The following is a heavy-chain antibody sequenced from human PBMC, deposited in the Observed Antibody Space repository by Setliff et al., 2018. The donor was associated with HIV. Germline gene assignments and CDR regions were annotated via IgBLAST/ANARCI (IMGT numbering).Heavy chain of an antibody. CDR1: GYTFTSYY. Sequence: ASVKVSCKASGYTFTSYYIHWVRQAPGQGLEWMGRIIPNSGGTNFARNFQGRVTMTRDTSISTAYMELSRLRSDDTAVYYCAREGVPTVDEEWYYFDQWGQGTLVTVSS. D-gene: IGHD3-3*01. CDR3: AREGVPTVDEEWYYFDQ. CDR2: IIPNSGGT. J-gene: IGHJ4*02. V-gene: IGHV1-2*06.